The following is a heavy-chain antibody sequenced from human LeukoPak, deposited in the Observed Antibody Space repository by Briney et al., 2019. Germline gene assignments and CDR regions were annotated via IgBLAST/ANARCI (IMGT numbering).Heavy chain of an antibody. CDR2: INASNGDT. V-gene: IGHV1-46*01. Sequence: GDSVKVSCKASGYTFTYHYIHLVRQAPGQGLEWMGIINASNGDTNSAQRFQGRVTMTRDTSTSTVYMELSSLDSEDTAVYYCARESDVGKDFDCWGQGTLVTVSS. D-gene: IGHD1-1*01. J-gene: IGHJ4*02. CDR1: GYTFTYHY. CDR3: ARESDVGKDFDC.